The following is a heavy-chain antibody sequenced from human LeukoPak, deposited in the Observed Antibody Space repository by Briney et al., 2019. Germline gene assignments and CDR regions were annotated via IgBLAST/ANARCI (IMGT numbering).Heavy chain of an antibody. Sequence: SSQTLSLTCTVSGGSISSGDYYWSWIRQPPGKGLEWIGEINHSGSTNYNPSLKSRVTISVDTSKNQFSLKLSSVTAADTAVYYCASSGSGKYFDYWGQGTLVTVSS. CDR1: GGSISSGDYY. CDR2: INHSGST. V-gene: IGHV4-30-4*08. J-gene: IGHJ4*02. CDR3: ASSGSGKYFDY. D-gene: IGHD3-10*01.